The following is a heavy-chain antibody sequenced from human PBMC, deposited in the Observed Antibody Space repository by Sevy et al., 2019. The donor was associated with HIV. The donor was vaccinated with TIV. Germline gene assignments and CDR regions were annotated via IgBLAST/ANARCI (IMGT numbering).Heavy chain of an antibody. CDR2: ISFSSNYI. J-gene: IGHJ3*02. CDR3: ARPYGSGSWEAFDI. D-gene: IGHD3-10*01. V-gene: IGHV3-21*01. CDR1: GFTFSTYT. Sequence: AGGSLRLSCAASGFTFSTYTMNWVRQAPGKGLEWVSSISFSSNYIYYADSVKGRFTISRDNAKNSLYLQMSSLRAEDTAVYYCARPYGSGSWEAFDIWGQGTMVTVSS.